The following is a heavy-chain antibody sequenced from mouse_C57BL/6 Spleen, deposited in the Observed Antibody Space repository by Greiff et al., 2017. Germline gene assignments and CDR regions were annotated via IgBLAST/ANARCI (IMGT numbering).Heavy chain of an antibody. D-gene: IGHD1-1*01. Sequence: QVQLKQSGPGLVQPSQSLSITCTVSGFSLTSYGVHWVRQSPGKGLEWLGVIWCGGSTDYNAAFISRLSISKDNSKSQVFFKMNSLQADDTAIYYCARKDYGSFYFDYWGQGTTLTVSS. CDR1: GFSLTSYG. J-gene: IGHJ2*01. CDR2: IWCGGST. CDR3: ARKDYGSFYFDY. V-gene: IGHV2-2*01.